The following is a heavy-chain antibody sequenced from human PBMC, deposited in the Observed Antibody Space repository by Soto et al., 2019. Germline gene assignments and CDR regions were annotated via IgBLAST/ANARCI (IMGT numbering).Heavy chain of an antibody. V-gene: IGHV1-18*01. D-gene: IGHD3-22*01. Sequence: ASVKVSCKASGYTFTSYGISWVRQAPGQGLEWMGWISAYNGNTNYAQKLQGRVTMTTDTSTSTAYMELRSLRSDDTAVYYCARDFQWLPLPEAFDIWGQGTMVTVSS. J-gene: IGHJ3*02. CDR3: ARDFQWLPLPEAFDI. CDR2: ISAYNGNT. CDR1: GYTFTSYG.